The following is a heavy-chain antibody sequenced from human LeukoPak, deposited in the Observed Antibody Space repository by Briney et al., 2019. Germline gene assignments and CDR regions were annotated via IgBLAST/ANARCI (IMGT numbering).Heavy chain of an antibody. Sequence: PGGSLRLSCAASGFTFSSNAMSWVRQAPGKGLEWVSAISGSGGSIYYADSVKGRFTISRDSSKNTLYLQMNSLRAEDTAVYYCAKLHYYDSSGYPYDAFDIWGQGTMVTVSS. CDR3: AKLHYYDSSGYPYDAFDI. V-gene: IGHV3-23*01. CDR2: ISGSGGSI. CDR1: GFTFSSNA. J-gene: IGHJ3*02. D-gene: IGHD3-22*01.